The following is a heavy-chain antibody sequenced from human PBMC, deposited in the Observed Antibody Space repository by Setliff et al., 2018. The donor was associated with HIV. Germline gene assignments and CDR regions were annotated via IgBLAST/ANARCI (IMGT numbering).Heavy chain of an antibody. D-gene: IGHD2-15*01. CDR3: ARDDVGYCSGGSCYHLFDTFDM. J-gene: IGHJ3*02. Sequence: ASVKVSCKASGYTFTDFGLSWVRQAPGQGLEWMGWISNNNDNTDYAQDLQGRVTLTTDTSTATAYLELRSLRSDDTAVYYCARDDVGYCSGGSCYHLFDTFDMWGLGTMVTVS. CDR2: ISNNNDNT. CDR1: GYTFTDFG. V-gene: IGHV1-18*04.